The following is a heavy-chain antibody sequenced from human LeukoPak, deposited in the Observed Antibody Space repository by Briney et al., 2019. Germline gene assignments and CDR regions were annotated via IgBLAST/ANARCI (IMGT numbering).Heavy chain of an antibody. CDR2: IIDNGYIT. Sequence: GGSLRLSCAASGFTFSSYAMNWVRQAPGKGLGWVSGIIDNGYITYYANSVRGRFTISRDNSKNTLFLQMNSLRAEDTAVYYCAKLGGQEVHNYYVAVWGKGTTVAVSS. V-gene: IGHV3-23*01. CDR1: GFTFSSYA. CDR3: AKLGGQEVHNYYVAV. J-gene: IGHJ6*03. D-gene: IGHD3-16*01.